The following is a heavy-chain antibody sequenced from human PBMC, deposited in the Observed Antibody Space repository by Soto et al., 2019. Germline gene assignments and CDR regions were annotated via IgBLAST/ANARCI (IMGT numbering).Heavy chain of an antibody. CDR3: ARDNINGVGV. CDR2: IYYRGAT. Sequence: SETLSLTCTVSGGSLDSYYWNWIRQSPEKGLEWIAYIYYRGATNYNPSFRSRATISLDTSKNQFSLNLRSVTAADTAVYFCARDNINGVGVWGQGTTVTVSS. CDR1: GGSLDSYY. J-gene: IGHJ6*02. V-gene: IGHV4-59*01.